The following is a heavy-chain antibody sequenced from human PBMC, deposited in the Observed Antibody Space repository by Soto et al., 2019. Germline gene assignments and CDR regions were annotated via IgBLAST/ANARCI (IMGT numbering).Heavy chain of an antibody. D-gene: IGHD3-10*01. J-gene: IGHJ6*02. CDR3: ARDQYYYGSGSYPYYYYGMDV. CDR1: GFTFSDYY. CDR2: ISSSGSTI. V-gene: IGHV3-11*01. Sequence: QMQLVESGGGLVKPGGSLRLSCAASGFTFSDYYMSWIRQAPGKGLEWVSYISSSGSTIYYADSVKGRFTISRDNAKNSLYLQMNSLRAEDTAVYYCARDQYYYGSGSYPYYYYGMDVWGQGTTVTVSS.